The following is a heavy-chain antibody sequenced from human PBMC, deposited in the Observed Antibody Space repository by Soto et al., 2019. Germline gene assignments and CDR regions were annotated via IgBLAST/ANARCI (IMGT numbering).Heavy chain of an antibody. CDR2: ISYDGSNK. CDR1: GFTFSSNG. D-gene: IGHD1-26*01. CDR3: AKVGGGSSFDY. J-gene: IGHJ4*02. Sequence: GSLRLSCAASGFTFSSNGMHWVRQAPGKGLEWVAVISYDGSNKYYADSVKGRFTISRDNSKNTPYLQLNSLRAEDTAVYYCAKVGGGSSFDYWGQGTLVTVSS. V-gene: IGHV3-30*18.